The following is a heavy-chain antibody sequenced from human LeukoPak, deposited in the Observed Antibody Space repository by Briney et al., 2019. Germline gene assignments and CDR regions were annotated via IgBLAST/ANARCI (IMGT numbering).Heavy chain of an antibody. J-gene: IGHJ6*03. CDR2: FDPEDGET. CDR3: ASLGGVVVPAATVLYYYYYMDV. V-gene: IGHV1-24*01. D-gene: IGHD2-2*01. CDR1: GYTLTELS. Sequence: ASVKVSCKVSGYTLTELSMHWVRQAPGKGLEWMGGFDPEDGETIYAQKFQGRVTMTEDTSTDTAYMELSSLRSEDTAVYYCASLGGVVVPAATVLYYYYYMDVWGKGTTVTVSS.